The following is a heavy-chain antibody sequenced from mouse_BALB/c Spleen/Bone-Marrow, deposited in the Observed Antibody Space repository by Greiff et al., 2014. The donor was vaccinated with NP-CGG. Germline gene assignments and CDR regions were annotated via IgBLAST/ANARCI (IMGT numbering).Heavy chain of an antibody. CDR3: TSPGDYGYHGFAY. Sequence: EVKLMESGTVVARPGTSVRMSCKASGYTFTTYWMHWVKQRPGQGLEWIGAFNPRNSDSHYNQKFKAKAELTAVTSANTAYMELSGLTDEDSAVYYCTSPGDYGYHGFAYWGQGTLVTVSA. D-gene: IGHD1-2*01. V-gene: IGHV1-5*01. CDR2: FNPRNSDS. CDR1: GYTFTTYW. J-gene: IGHJ3*01.